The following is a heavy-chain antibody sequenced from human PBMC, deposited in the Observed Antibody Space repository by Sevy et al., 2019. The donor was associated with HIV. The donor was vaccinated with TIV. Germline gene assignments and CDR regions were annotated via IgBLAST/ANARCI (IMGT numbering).Heavy chain of an antibody. CDR1: GFTFSNYA. CDR2: LRNTDNKA. V-gene: IGHV3-23*01. D-gene: IGHD6-13*01. J-gene: IGHJ2*01. Sequence: GGSLRLSCAGAGFTFSNYAMGWVRQAPGKGLQWVSTLRNTDNKAYYAPSVRGRFTISRDDSKNTLYLQMNSLKAEDTAVYYCAKPAGPSWYFDLWGRGTLVTVSS. CDR3: AKPAGPSWYFDL.